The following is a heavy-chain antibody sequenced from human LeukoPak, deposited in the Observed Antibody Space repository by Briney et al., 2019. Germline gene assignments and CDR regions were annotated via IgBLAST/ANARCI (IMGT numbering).Heavy chain of an antibody. V-gene: IGHV3-9*01. CDR3: AKGQGYYDSSGYYDIDY. CDR2: ISWNSGSI. J-gene: IGHJ4*02. CDR1: GFTFDDYA. D-gene: IGHD3-22*01. Sequence: PGRSLRLSCAASGFTFDDYAMHWVRHAPGKGLEWVSGISWNSGSIGYADSVKGRFTISRDNAKNSLYLQMNSLRAEDTALYYCAKGQGYYDSSGYYDIDYWGQGTLVTVSS.